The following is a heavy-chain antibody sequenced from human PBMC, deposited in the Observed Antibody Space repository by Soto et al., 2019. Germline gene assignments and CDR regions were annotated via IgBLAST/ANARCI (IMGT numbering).Heavy chain of an antibody. CDR3: ARGRYCLTGRCFPNWFDS. D-gene: IGHD2-15*01. V-gene: IGHV4-30-4*02. CDR1: GDSISTVDYF. Sequence: SDTLSLTCSVSGDSISTVDYFWAWIRQPPGQALEYIGYIYKSTTTYYNPSFESRVAISLDTSKSQFSLTVTSVTAADTAVYFCARGRYCLTGRCFPNWFDSWAQGTLVTVSS. CDR2: IYKSTTT. J-gene: IGHJ5*01.